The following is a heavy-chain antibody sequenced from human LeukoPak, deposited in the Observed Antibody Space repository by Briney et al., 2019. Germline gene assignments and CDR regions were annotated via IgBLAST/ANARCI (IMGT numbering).Heavy chain of an antibody. V-gene: IGHV3-66*01. CDR3: ARNGYFDL. CDR1: GFTFSSYA. CDR2: IFAGGTI. J-gene: IGHJ2*01. Sequence: GGSLRLSCAASGFTFSSYAMSWVRQAPGKGLEWVSVIFAGGTIYYADSVKGRFSISRDNSKNTLYLQMNSLRTEDTAVYYCARNGYFDLWGRGTLVTVSS.